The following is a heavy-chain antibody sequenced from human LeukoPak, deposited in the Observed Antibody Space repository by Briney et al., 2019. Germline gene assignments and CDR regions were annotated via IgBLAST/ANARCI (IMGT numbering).Heavy chain of an antibody. CDR2: ISWNSGSI. CDR1: GFTFDDYA. CDR3: AKDPGLSGSYPRGFVY. V-gene: IGHV3-9*01. D-gene: IGHD1-26*01. J-gene: IGHJ4*02. Sequence: GGSLRLSCAASGFTFDDYAMHWVRQAPGKGLEWVSGISWNSGSIGYADSVKGRFTISRDNAKNSLYLQMNSLRAEDTALYYCAKDPGLSGSYPRGFVYWGQGTLVTVSS.